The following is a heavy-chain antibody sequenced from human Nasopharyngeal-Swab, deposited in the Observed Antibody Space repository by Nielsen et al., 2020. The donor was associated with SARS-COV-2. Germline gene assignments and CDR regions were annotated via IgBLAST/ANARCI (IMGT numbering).Heavy chain of an antibody. D-gene: IGHD3-16*02. CDR3: AREVINQAVSDAFDF. CDR1: GGFISSDNYF. Sequence: SETLSLTCTVSGGFISSDNYFWSWIRQRPGKGLEWIGYIHYTGKTYYNPSLESRLTISLDTSRNQFSLMLRSVTAADTAVYYCAREVINQAVSDAFDFWGQGTMVTVSS. CDR2: IHYTGKT. J-gene: IGHJ3*01. V-gene: IGHV4-31*03.